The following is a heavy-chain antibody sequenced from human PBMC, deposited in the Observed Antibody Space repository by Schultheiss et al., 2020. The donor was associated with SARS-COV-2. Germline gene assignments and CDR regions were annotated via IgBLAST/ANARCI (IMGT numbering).Heavy chain of an antibody. CDR1: GFTFRSYG. D-gene: IGHD6-19*01. Sequence: GGSLRLSCAASGFTFRSYGMHWVRQAPGKGLEWVSAISGSGGSTYYADSVKGRFTISRDNSKNTLSLQMNALRAEDTAVHYCAKGAVAGDDAFGIWGQGTMVTVSS. J-gene: IGHJ3*02. V-gene: IGHV3-23*01. CDR3: AKGAVAGDDAFGI. CDR2: ISGSGGST.